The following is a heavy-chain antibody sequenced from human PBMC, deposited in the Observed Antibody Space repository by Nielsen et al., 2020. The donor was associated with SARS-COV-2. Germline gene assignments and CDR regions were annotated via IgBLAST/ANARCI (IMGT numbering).Heavy chain of an antibody. CDR1: GFIFSNNN. CDR2: ISGSTTYI. Sequence: GGSLRLSCAASGFIFSNNNMNWVRQAPGKGLEWVSSISGSTTYIYYADSVKGRFTISRDNAKNSLYLQMNSLRAEDTAMYYCARDREYYDFWSDYEPYYFDFWGPGTLITVSS. V-gene: IGHV3-21*01. J-gene: IGHJ4*02. CDR3: ARDREYYDFWSDYEPYYFDF. D-gene: IGHD3-3*01.